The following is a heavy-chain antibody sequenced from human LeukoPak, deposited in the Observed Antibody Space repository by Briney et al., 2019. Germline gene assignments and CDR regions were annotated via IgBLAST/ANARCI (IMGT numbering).Heavy chain of an antibody. CDR3: AREVPALDFDH. Sequence: ASVTVSCKGCGCTFTSYGISWVRQAPGQGLDWMGWISAYNGNTNYAQKLQGRVTMTTDTSTNTAYMELRSLRSHDTAVYYCAREVPALDFDHWGQGTLVTVSS. D-gene: IGHD2-2*01. CDR1: GCTFTSYG. J-gene: IGHJ4*02. CDR2: ISAYNGNT. V-gene: IGHV1-18*01.